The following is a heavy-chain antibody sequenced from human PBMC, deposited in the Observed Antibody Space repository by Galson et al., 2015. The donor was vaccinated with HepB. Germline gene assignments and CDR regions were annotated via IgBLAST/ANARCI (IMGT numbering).Heavy chain of an antibody. CDR3: ARDRKDSSGYYYDY. D-gene: IGHD3-22*01. CDR2: ISYDGSNK. V-gene: IGHV3-30*04. J-gene: IGHJ4*02. Sequence: SLRLSCAASGFTFSSYAMHWVRQAPGKGLEWVAVISYDGSNKYYADSVKGRFTISRDNSKNTLYLQMNSLRAEDTAVYYCARDRKDSSGYYYDYWGQGTLVTVSS. CDR1: GFTFSSYA.